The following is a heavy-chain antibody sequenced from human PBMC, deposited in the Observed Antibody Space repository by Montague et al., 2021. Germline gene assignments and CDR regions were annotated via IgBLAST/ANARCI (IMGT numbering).Heavy chain of an antibody. CDR1: GFTFSSYW. V-gene: IGHV3-74*01. CDR3: ARDGDYYDSGGYYPGY. D-gene: IGHD3-22*01. Sequence: YLSLSFSASGFTFSSYWMHWVRQAPGKGLVWVSRINSDGSSTSYADSVKGRFTISRDNAKNTLYLQMNSLRAVDTAVYYCARDGDYYDSGGYYPGYWGQGTLVTVSS. CDR2: INSDGSST. J-gene: IGHJ4*02.